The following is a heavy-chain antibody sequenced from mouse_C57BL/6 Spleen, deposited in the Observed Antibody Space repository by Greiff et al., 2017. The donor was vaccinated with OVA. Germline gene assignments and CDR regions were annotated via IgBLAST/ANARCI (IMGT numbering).Heavy chain of an antibody. CDR3: ARHGSSYLYAMDY. CDR1: GFTFSSYT. CDR2: ISGGGGNS. V-gene: IGHV5-9*04. Sequence: DVHLVESGGGLVKPGGSLKLSCAASGFTFSSYTMSWVRQTPEKRLEWVATISGGGGNSYYPDSVSGRFTISSEYAKNTLYLQKSSLRSEDTAVYYCARHGSSYLYAMDYWGQGTSVTVSS. D-gene: IGHD1-1*01. J-gene: IGHJ4*01.